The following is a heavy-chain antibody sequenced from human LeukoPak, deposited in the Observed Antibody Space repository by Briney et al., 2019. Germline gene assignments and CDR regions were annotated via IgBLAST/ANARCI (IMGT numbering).Heavy chain of an antibody. V-gene: IGHV4-34*01. CDR1: GGSLTSYY. J-gene: IGHJ5*02. CDR3: ARPHYCSSTTSSGPLDL. Sequence: TSETLSLTCAVYGGSLTSYYWSWIRPTPGRGLEWVGEIDERGRTIYNPSFRRPVTISVDTSKNHFSPKMRFVTAADTAVYYCARPHYCSSTTSSGPLDLWGQGTQVTVSS. CDR2: IDERGRT. D-gene: IGHD2-15*01.